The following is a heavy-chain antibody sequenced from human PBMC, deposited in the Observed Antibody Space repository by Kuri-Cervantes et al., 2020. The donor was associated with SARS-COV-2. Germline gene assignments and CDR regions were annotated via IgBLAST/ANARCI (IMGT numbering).Heavy chain of an antibody. D-gene: IGHD5-24*01. CDR1: GFTLSSYA. Sequence: LSLTCAASGFTLSSYAMHWVRQAPGKGLEWVVVISYDGSNKYYADSVKGRFTISRDNSKNTLYLQMNSLRAEDTAVYYCARDPHNYWGQGTLVTVSS. CDR2: ISYDGSNK. V-gene: IGHV3-30-3*01. J-gene: IGHJ4*02. CDR3: ARDPHNY.